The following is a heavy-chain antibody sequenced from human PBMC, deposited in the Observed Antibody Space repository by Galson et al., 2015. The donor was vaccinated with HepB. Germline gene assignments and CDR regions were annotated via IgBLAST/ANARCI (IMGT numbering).Heavy chain of an antibody. CDR1: GFTFSSYV. D-gene: IGHD2-15*01. CDR2: ISYDGSIK. J-gene: IGHJ4*02. V-gene: IGHV3-30-3*01. CDR3: ARARIVVVVAATVDY. Sequence: SLRLSCAASGFTFSSYVMHWVRQAPGKGLEWVAVISYDGSIKYYADSVKGRFTISRDNSKNTLYLQMNSLRSEDTALYYCARARIVVVVAATVDYWGQGTLVTVSS.